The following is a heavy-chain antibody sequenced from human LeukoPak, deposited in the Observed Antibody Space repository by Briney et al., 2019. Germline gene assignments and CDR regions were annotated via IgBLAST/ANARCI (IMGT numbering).Heavy chain of an antibody. J-gene: IGHJ3*02. D-gene: IGHD5-18*01. Sequence: GGSLRLSCAASGFTFSSYEMNWVRQAPGKGLEWVSSISSSSSYIYYADSVKGRFTISRDNAKNSLYLQMNSLRAEDTAVYYCARDLIATGGYSYGRNDAFDIWGQGTMVTVSS. CDR1: GFTFSSYE. CDR3: ARDLIATGGYSYGRNDAFDI. V-gene: IGHV3-21*01. CDR2: ISSSSSYI.